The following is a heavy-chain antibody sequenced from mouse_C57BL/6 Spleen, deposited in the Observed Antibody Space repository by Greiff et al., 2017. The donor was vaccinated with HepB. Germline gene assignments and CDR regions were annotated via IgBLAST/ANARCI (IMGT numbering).Heavy chain of an antibody. CDR1: GYTFTSYW. Sequence: VQLQQSGAELVKPGASVKLSCKASGYTFTSYWMQWVKQRPGQGLEWIGEIDPSDSYTNYNQKFKGKATLTVDTSSSTAYMQLSSLTSEDSAVYYCARLTGTITGYVDVWGTGTTVTVSS. CDR2: IDPSDSYT. J-gene: IGHJ1*03. V-gene: IGHV1-50*01. CDR3: ARLTGTITGYVDV. D-gene: IGHD4-1*01.